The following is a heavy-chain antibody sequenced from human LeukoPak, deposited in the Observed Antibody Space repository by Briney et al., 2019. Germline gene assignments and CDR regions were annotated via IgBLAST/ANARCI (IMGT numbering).Heavy chain of an antibody. Sequence: GASVKVSCKASGYTFTGYYMHWVRQAPGQGLEWMGWINPNSGGTNYAQKFQGRVTMTRDMSTSTVYMELSSLRSEDTAVYYCARDYGSGSYYFDYWGQGTLVTVSS. V-gene: IGHV1-2*02. D-gene: IGHD1-26*01. CDR3: ARDYGSGSYYFDY. J-gene: IGHJ4*02. CDR2: INPNSGGT. CDR1: GYTFTGYY.